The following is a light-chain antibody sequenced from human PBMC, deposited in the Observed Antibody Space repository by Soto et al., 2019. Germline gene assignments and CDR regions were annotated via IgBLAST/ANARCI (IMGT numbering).Light chain of an antibody. J-gene: IGLJ2*01. Sequence: QPVLTQPPSASGTPGQRVTISCSGSSSSIGSNYVYWYQQLPGTAPKLLIYSSNQRPSGVPDRFSGSKSGTSASLAISGLRSEDEADYYCAAWDDSLSGVVFGGGTKVTVL. CDR3: AAWDDSLSGVV. CDR1: SSSIGSNY. CDR2: SSN. V-gene: IGLV1-47*02.